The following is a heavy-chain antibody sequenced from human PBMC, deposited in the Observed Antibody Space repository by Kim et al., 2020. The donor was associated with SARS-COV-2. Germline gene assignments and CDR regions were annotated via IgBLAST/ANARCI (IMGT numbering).Heavy chain of an antibody. CDR2: ISSSGSTI. D-gene: IGHD3-3*01. J-gene: IGHJ4*02. Sequence: GGSLRLSCAASGFTFSGYEMNWVRQAPGKGLEWVSYISSSGSTIYYADSVKGQFTISRNNTKNSLYLQMNSLRAEDTAVYCCARARARIAIFGVVPPGFDYWGQGTLVTVSS. V-gene: IGHV3-48*03. CDR3: ARARARIAIFGVVPPGFDY. CDR1: GFTFSGYE.